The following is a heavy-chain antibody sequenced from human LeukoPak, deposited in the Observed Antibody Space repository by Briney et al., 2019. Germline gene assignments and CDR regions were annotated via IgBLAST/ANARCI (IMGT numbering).Heavy chain of an antibody. CDR2: INHSGST. CDR1: GGSFSGYY. Sequence: SETLSLTCAVYGGSFSGYYWSWIRQPPGKGPEWIGEINHSGSTNYNPSLKSRVTISVDTSKNQFSLKLSSVTAADTAVYYCARVELGQLVLPNWFDPWGQGTLVTVSS. CDR3: ARVELGQLVLPNWFDP. D-gene: IGHD6-13*01. J-gene: IGHJ5*02. V-gene: IGHV4-34*01.